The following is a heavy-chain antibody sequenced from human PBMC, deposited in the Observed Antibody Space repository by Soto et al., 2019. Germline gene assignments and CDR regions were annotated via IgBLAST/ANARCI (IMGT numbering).Heavy chain of an antibody. Sequence: EVQLVESGGGLVQPGGSLRLSCAVSGFTFSSYWMHWVRQAPGKGLVWVSRVYTDGSRTSYADSVKGRFTISRDNAENTLYLQMNSLRAEDTAVYYCARGAGGYYYMDVWGKGTTVTVSS. D-gene: IGHD3-10*01. CDR2: VYTDGSRT. CDR3: ARGAGGYYYMDV. J-gene: IGHJ6*03. CDR1: GFTFSSYW. V-gene: IGHV3-74*01.